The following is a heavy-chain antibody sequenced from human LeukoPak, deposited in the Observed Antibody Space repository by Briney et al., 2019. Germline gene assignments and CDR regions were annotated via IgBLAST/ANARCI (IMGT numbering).Heavy chain of an antibody. Sequence: SKALSLTCTVSGGSISSSSYYWGWIRQPPGKGLEWIGSIYYSGSTYYNPSLKSRVTISVDTSKNQFSLKLSSVTAADTAVYYCARHGGYSGYDLADYWGQGTLVTVSS. CDR2: IYYSGST. CDR1: GGSISSSSYY. J-gene: IGHJ4*02. CDR3: ARHGGYSGYDLADY. D-gene: IGHD5-12*01. V-gene: IGHV4-39*01.